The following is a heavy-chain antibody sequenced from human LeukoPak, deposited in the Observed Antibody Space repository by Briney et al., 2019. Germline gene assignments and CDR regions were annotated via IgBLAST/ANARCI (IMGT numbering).Heavy chain of an antibody. CDR2: IYYSGST. J-gene: IGHJ6*03. CDR1: GGSISSADYY. Sequence: SETLSLTCTVSGGSISSADYYWSWIRQPPGKGLEWIGYIYYSGSTNYNPSLKSRVTMSVDTSKNQFSLKLSSVTAADTAVYYCARDSGYHITNYYYYMDVWGKGTTVTVSS. CDR3: ARDSGYHITNYYYYMDV. V-gene: IGHV4-61*08. D-gene: IGHD5-12*01.